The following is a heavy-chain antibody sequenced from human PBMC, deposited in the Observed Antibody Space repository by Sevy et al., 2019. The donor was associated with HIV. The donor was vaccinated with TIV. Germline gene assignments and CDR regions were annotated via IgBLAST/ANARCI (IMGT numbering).Heavy chain of an antibody. CDR3: ARGSYSMLFDY. V-gene: IGHV4-61*01. J-gene: IGHJ4*01. D-gene: IGHD1-26*01. CDR1: GGSVSSGSYY. CDR2: IYYSGST. Sequence: SETLSLTCTVSGGSVSSGSYYWSWIRQPPGKGLEWIGYIYYSGSTNYNPSLKSRVTISVDTSKNQFSLKLSSVTAADTAVYYCARGSYSMLFDYWGHGTLVTVSS.